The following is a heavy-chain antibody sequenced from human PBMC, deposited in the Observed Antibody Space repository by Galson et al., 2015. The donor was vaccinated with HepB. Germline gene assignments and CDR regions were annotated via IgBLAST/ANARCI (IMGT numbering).Heavy chain of an antibody. D-gene: IGHD3-10*01. V-gene: IGHV3-11*05. CDR3: AREGPHDYYGSGKAFDI. J-gene: IGHJ3*02. CDR1: GFTFSDYY. CDR2: ISSSSSYT. Sequence: SLRLSCAASGFTFSDYYMSWIRQAPGKGLEWVSYISSSSSYTNYADSVKGRFTISRDNAKNSLYLQMNSLRAEDTAVYYCAREGPHDYYGSGKAFDIWGQGTMVTVSS.